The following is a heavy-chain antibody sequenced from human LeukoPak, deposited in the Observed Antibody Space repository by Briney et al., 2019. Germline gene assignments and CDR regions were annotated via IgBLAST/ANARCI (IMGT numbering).Heavy chain of an antibody. Sequence: SETLSLTCTVSGGXISNYYCSWIRQPPGKGLEWIGCIYYSGSTNYNPSLKSRVTISVDTSKNQFSLKLSSVTAADTALYYCARDLKQQLVLGAFDIWGQGTMVTVSS. CDR2: IYYSGST. CDR3: ARDLKQQLVLGAFDI. J-gene: IGHJ3*02. D-gene: IGHD6-13*01. CDR1: GGXISNYY. V-gene: IGHV4-59*01.